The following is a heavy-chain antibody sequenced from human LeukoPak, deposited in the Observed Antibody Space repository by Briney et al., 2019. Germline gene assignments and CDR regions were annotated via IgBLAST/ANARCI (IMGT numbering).Heavy chain of an antibody. CDR1: GGSISSSYW. CDR2: VWHSGST. Sequence: SETLSLTCAVSGGSISSSYWWSWVRQPPGKGLEWIGEVWHSGSTNYYPSLKSRVTISIEKSKNQFSLKLSSVTAEDTAVYYCTRKGSQWDFLVDYWGQGTRVAVSP. D-gene: IGHD2/OR15-2a*01. V-gene: IGHV4-4*02. J-gene: IGHJ4*02. CDR3: TRKGSQWDFLVDY.